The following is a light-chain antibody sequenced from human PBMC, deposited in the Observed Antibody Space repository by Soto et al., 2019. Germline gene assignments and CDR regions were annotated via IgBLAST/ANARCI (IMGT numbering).Light chain of an antibody. Sequence: QAVVTQPPSASGTPGQRVLISCSGSTSNIGSGIVNWYQKLPGTAPKLLIYSNSQRPSGVPDRFSGSKSGTSASLAISGLQSEDEAYYYCAAWDDSLNGPVFGGGTQLTVL. J-gene: IGLJ7*01. V-gene: IGLV1-44*01. CDR1: TSNIGSGI. CDR3: AAWDDSLNGPV. CDR2: SNS.